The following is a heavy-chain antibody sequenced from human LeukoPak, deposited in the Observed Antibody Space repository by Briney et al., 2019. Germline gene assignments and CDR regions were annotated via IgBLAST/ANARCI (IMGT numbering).Heavy chain of an antibody. CDR3: AKSWSCVHYSDWLCYFDY. CDR2: ISGSSGTT. Sequence: GGSLRLSCAASGFTFSNYAMSWVRQAPGKGLEWVSGISGSSGTTYYTDSVQGRFTISRDNSKDTLYLQMNSLRDDDTAIYYCAKSWSCVHYSDWLCYFDYWGQGTLVTVSS. D-gene: IGHD3-9*01. V-gene: IGHV3-23*01. J-gene: IGHJ4*02. CDR1: GFTFSNYA.